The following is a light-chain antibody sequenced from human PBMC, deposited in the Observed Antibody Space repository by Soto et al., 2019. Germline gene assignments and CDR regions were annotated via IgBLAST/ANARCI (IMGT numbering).Light chain of an antibody. CDR2: AAS. J-gene: IGKJ1*01. Sequence: DLQMTQSPSSLSASVGDRVTITCRTSQSISYYLNWYQQKPGKAPKLLIYAASSLQSGVPSRFSGSGSGTDFTLTISSLQPDDSATYYCQQGYGTPRAFGQGTKVEIK. CDR1: QSISYY. V-gene: IGKV1-39*01. CDR3: QQGYGTPRA.